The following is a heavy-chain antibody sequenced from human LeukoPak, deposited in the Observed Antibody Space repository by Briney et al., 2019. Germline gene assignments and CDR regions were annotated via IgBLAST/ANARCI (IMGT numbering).Heavy chain of an antibody. CDR3: ARAARSSSWYYFDY. Sequence: RAGGSLRLSCAASGFTVSSNYMSWVRQALGKGLEWVSVIYSGGSTYYADSVKGRFTISRDNSKNTLYLQMNSLRAEDTAVYYCARAARSSSWYYFDYWGQGTLVTVSS. V-gene: IGHV3-66*01. CDR2: IYSGGST. D-gene: IGHD6-13*01. J-gene: IGHJ4*02. CDR1: GFTVSSNY.